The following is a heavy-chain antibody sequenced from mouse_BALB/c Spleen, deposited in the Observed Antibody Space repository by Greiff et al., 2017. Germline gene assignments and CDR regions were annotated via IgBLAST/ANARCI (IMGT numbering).Heavy chain of an antibody. Sequence: VQLQQSGAELARPGASVKLSCKASGYTFTSYWMQWVKQRPGQGLEWIGAIYPGDGDTRYTQKFKGKATLTADKSSSTAYMQLSSLASEDSAVYYCAKTGPYYAMDYWGQGTSVTVSS. CDR3: AKTGPYYAMDY. CDR2: IYPGDGDT. D-gene: IGHD4-1*01. V-gene: IGHV1-87*01. J-gene: IGHJ4*01. CDR1: GYTFTSYW.